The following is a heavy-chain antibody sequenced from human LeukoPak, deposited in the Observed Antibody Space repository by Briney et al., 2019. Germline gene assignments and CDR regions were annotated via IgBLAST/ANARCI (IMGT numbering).Heavy chain of an antibody. CDR1: GFTFSIYA. J-gene: IGHJ4*02. CDR2: ISDQT. V-gene: IGHV3-23*01. Sequence: PGGSLSLSCAVSGFTFSIYAMAWVRQAPGKGLEWVSGISDQTYYADSVRGRFTISRDNSKNTLYLQMNSLRAEDTAVYYCAKGQASVTYKYFFDYWGQGTLVTVSS. D-gene: IGHD4-17*01. CDR3: AKGQASVTYKYFFDY.